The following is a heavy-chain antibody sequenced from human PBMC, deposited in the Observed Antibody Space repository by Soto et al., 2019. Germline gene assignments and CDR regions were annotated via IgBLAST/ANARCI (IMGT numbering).Heavy chain of an antibody. J-gene: IGHJ4*02. CDR1: GFTFSSYW. CDR3: ARESYDILSGYASDY. D-gene: IGHD3-9*01. Sequence: EVQLVESGGGLVQPGGSLRLSCVASGFTFSSYWMTWVRQAPGKGLEWVANIKGDGSENYYADSVKGRFALSRDNANNSLSLQMNSLRAEDTAVYYCARESYDILSGYASDYWGQGALVTVSS. V-gene: IGHV3-7*05. CDR2: IKGDGSEN.